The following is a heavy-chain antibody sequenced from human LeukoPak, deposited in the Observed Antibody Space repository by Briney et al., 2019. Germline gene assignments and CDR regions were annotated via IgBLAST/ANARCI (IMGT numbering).Heavy chain of an antibody. CDR2: ISSSSSYI. CDR1: GFTFSSYS. CDR3: ARVTAVAGTSVGVDA. D-gene: IGHD6-19*01. Sequence: GGSLRLSCAASGFTFSSYSMNWVRQAPGKGLEWVSSISSSSSYIYYADSEKGRFTISRDNAKDTLYLQMNSLRAEDTAVYYCARVTAVAGTSVGVDAWGQGILVTVS. V-gene: IGHV3-21*01. J-gene: IGHJ4*02.